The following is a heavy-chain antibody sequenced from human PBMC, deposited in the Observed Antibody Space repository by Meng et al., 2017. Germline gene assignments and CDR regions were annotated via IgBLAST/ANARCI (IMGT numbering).Heavy chain of an antibody. CDR2: INHSGST. V-gene: IGHV4-34*01. Sequence: QVQPRQVGPGLLKPSEILPLTCAVYGGSFSGYYWSWIRQPPGKGLEWIGEINHSGSTNYNPSLKSRVTISVETSKNQFSLKLRSVTAADTAVYYCARGYCSGGSCYSNWFDPWGQGTLVTVSS. CDR3: ARGYCSGGSCYSNWFDP. J-gene: IGHJ5*02. D-gene: IGHD2-15*01. CDR1: GGSFSGYY.